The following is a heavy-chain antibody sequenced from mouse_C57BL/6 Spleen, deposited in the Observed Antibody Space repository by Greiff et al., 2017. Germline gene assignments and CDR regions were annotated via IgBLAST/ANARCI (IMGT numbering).Heavy chain of an antibody. J-gene: IGHJ3*01. CDR3: ARHGPPFYYDYGEGFAY. V-gene: IGHV1-62-2*01. D-gene: IGHD2-4*01. CDR2: FYPGSGSI. CDR1: GYTFTEYT. Sequence: QVQLHQSGAELVKPGASVKLSCKASGYTFTEYTIHWVKQRSGQGLEWIGWFYPGSGSIKYNEKFKDKATLTADKSSSTVDMELSRLTSEDSAVYFGARHGPPFYYDYGEGFAYWGQGTLVTVSA.